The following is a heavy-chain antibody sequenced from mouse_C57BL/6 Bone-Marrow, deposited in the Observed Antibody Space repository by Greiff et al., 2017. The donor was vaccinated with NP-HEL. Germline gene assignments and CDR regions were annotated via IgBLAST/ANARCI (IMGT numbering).Heavy chain of an antibody. V-gene: IGHV1-52*01. CDR1: GYTFTSYW. CDR2: IDPSDSET. J-gene: IGHJ2*01. Sequence: VQLQQPGAELVRPGSSVKLSCKASGYTFTSYWMHWVKQRPIQGLEWIGNIDPSDSETHYNQKFKDKATLTVDKSSSTAYMQLSSLTSEDSAVYYCALTNSPVYFDYWGQGTTLTVSS. CDR3: ALTNSPVYFDY. D-gene: IGHD1-3*01.